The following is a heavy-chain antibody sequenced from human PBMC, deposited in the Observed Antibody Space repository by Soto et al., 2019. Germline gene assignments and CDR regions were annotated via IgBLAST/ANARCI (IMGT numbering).Heavy chain of an antibody. D-gene: IGHD5-12*01. J-gene: IGHJ4*02. Sequence: QVQLVESGGGVVQPGRSLRLSCAASGFTFSSYAMHWVRQAPGKGLEWVAVISYDGSNKYYADSVKGRFTISRDNSKNTLYLQMNRLRAEDTAVYYCARNSGYDYSYFDYWGQGTLVTVSS. CDR3: ARNSGYDYSYFDY. V-gene: IGHV3-30-3*01. CDR2: ISYDGSNK. CDR1: GFTFSSYA.